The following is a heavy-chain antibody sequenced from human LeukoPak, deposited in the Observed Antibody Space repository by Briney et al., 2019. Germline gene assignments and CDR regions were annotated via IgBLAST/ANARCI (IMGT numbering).Heavy chain of an antibody. D-gene: IGHD3-22*01. J-gene: IGHJ4*02. CDR3: AKRGVVIRVILVGFHKEAYYFDS. CDR2: ISGSGGGT. V-gene: IGHV3-23*01. Sequence: GGPLRLSCAVSGITLSNYGMSWVRQAPGKGLEWVAGISGSGGGTNYADSVKGRFTISRDNPKNTLYLQMNSLRAEDTAVYFCAKRGVVIRVILVGFHKEAYYFDSWGQGALVTVSS. CDR1: GITLSNYG.